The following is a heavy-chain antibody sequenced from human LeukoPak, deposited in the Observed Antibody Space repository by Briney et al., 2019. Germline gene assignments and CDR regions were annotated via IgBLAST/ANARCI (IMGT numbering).Heavy chain of an antibody. CDR1: GFTFSSYE. Sequence: GGSLRLSCAASGFTFSSYEMNWVRQAPGKGLEWVAVISYDGSNKYYADSVKGRFTISRDNSKNTLYLQMNSLRAEDTAVYYCARGVSRWDYYYYYMDVWGKGTTVTVSS. V-gene: IGHV3-30*04. CDR2: ISYDGSNK. J-gene: IGHJ6*03. D-gene: IGHD6-13*01. CDR3: ARGVSRWDYYYYYMDV.